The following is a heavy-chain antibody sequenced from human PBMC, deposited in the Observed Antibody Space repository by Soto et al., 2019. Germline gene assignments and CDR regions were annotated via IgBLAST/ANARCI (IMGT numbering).Heavy chain of an antibody. D-gene: IGHD2-8*01. Sequence: PGGSLRLSCTASGFTFGDYAMSWVRQAPGKGLEWVGFIRSKAYGGTTEYAASVKGRFTISRDDSKSIAYLQMNSLKTEDTAVYYCTRAPPTVLMVYAIRFDPWGQGTLVTVSS. CDR1: GFTFGDYA. CDR3: TRAPPTVLMVYAIRFDP. J-gene: IGHJ5*02. CDR2: IRSKAYGGTT. V-gene: IGHV3-49*04.